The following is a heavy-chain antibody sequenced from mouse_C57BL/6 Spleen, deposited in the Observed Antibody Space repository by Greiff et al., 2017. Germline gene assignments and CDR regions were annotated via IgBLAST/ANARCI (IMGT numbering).Heavy chain of an antibody. V-gene: IGHV1-63*01. CDR2: IYPGGGYT. Sequence: VQLQQSGAELVRPGPSVKMSCKASGYTFTNYWIGWAKQRPGHGLEWIGDIYPGGGYTNYNEKFKGKATLTADKSSSTAYMQFSSLTSEDSAISYCARLTDYYAMDYWGQGTSVTVSS. CDR3: ARLTDYYAMDY. CDR1: GYTFTNYW. J-gene: IGHJ4*01.